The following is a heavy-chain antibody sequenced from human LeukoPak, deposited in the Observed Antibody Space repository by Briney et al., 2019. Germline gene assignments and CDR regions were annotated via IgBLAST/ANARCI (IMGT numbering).Heavy chain of an antibody. CDR2: INPNSGGT. D-gene: IGHD5-12*01. CDR3: AREGERWLQLRYGMDV. J-gene: IGHJ6*02. CDR1: GYTFTGYY. V-gene: IGHV1-2*02. Sequence: SVKVSCKASGYTFTGYYMHWVRQAPGQGLEWMGWINPNSGGTNYAQKFQGRVTMTRDTSISTAYMELSRLRSDDTAVYYCAREGERWLQLRYGMDVWGQGTTVTVSS.